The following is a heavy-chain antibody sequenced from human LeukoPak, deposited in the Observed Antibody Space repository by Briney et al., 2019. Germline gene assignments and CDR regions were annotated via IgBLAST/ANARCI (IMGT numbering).Heavy chain of an antibody. CDR2: IYYSGST. V-gene: IGHV4-59*01. J-gene: IGHJ4*02. CDR1: GGSISSYY. D-gene: IGHD5-18*01. CDR3: ARALGYTYGSGYYFDY. Sequence: SETLSLTCTVSGGSISSYYWSWIRQPPGKGLEWIGYIYYSGSTNYNPSLKSRVTISVDTSKNQFSLKLSSVTAADTAVYYCARALGYTYGSGYYFDYWGQGTLVTVSS.